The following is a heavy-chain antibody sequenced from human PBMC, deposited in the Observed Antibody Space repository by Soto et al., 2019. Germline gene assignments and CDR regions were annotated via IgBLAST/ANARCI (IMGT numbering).Heavy chain of an antibody. CDR1: GGSITSGGYS. Sequence: QVQLQESGPGLVKPSQTRSLTCSVSGGSITSGGYSWTWIRHQPGKALQWIGYVFDSGKTYYNPSLKGRLTISVDTAKNLFSLELSSVTAADTAVYFGARGSGYYRNFDSWGQGTLVSVSS. D-gene: IGHD3-3*01. J-gene: IGHJ4*02. V-gene: IGHV4-31*02. CDR3: ARGSGYYRNFDS. CDR2: VFDSGKT.